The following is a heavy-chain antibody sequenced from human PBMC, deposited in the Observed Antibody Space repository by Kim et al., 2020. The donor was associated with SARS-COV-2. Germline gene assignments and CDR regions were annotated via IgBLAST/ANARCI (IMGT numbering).Heavy chain of an antibody. J-gene: IGHJ6*02. CDR3: ARDEGAGDFGVVIGPDHYYYYGMDV. CDR2: ISSSGSTI. CDR1: GFTFSDYY. D-gene: IGHD3-3*01. Sequence: GGSLRLSCAASGFTFSDYYMSWIRQAPGKGLEWVSYISSSGSTIYYADSVKGRFTISRDNAKNSLYLQMNSLRAEDTAVYYCARDEGAGDFGVVIGPDHYYYYGMDVWGQGTTVTVSS. V-gene: IGHV3-11*01.